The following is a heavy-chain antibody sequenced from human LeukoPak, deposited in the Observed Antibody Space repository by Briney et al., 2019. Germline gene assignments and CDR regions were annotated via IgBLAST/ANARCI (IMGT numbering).Heavy chain of an antibody. V-gene: IGHV1-2*02. CDR1: GYTFTGYY. J-gene: IGHJ4*02. CDR2: INPNSGGT. D-gene: IGHD6-13*01. CDR3: ARGKVAAAGSFDH. Sequence: ASVKVSCKASGYTFTGYYMHWVRQAPGQGLEWMGWINPNSGGTNYAQKFQGRVTMTRDTSISTAYMELSRLRSDDTAVYYCARGKVAAAGSFDHWGQGTLVTVSS.